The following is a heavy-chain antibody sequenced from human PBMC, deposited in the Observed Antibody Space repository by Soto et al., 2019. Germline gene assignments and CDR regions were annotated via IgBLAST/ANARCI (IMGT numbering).Heavy chain of an antibody. CDR2: IKQDGSEK. V-gene: IGHV3-7*03. J-gene: IGHJ4*02. D-gene: IGHD3-10*01. Sequence: PLGSLRLSCAASGFTFSSYWMSWVRQAPGKGLEWVANIKQDGSEKYYVDSVKGRFTISRDNAKNSLYLQMNSLRAEDTAVYYCASYYGSGSYHDYWGQGTLVTVSS. CDR3: ASYYGSGSYHDY. CDR1: GFTFSSYW.